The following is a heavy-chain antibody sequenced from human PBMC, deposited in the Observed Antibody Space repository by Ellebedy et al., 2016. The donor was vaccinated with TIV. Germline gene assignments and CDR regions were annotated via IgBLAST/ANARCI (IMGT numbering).Heavy chain of an antibody. J-gene: IGHJ4*02. CDR1: GGSFSGYY. Sequence: SETLSLXXAVYGGSFSGYYWNWIRQTPGKGLEWIGEITHSGTTNYNPSLKSRVTISVDTSKNQFSLKLRSLTAADTAIYYCARGTVVLQPLRYFDSWGLGTLVTVSS. CDR2: ITHSGTT. CDR3: ARGTVVLQPLRYFDS. D-gene: IGHD2-15*01. V-gene: IGHV4-34*01.